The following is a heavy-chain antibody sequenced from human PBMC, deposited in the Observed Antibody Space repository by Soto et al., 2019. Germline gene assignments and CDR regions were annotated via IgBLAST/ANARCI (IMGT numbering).Heavy chain of an antibody. J-gene: IGHJ5*02. V-gene: IGHV1-3*01. CDR1: GYAFTSYA. Sequence: ASVKVSCKASGYAFTSYAMHCVRQAPVQRLEWMGWINAGNGNTKYSQKFQGRVTITRDTSASTAYMELSSLRSEDTAVYYCARGGVHAHPRPGYSSGWYYWFDPWGQGTLVTVSS. D-gene: IGHD6-19*01. CDR3: ARGGVHAHPRPGYSSGWYYWFDP. CDR2: INAGNGNT.